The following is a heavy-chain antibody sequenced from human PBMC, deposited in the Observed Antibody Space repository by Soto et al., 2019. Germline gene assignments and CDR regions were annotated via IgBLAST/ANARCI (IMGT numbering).Heavy chain of an antibody. V-gene: IGHV4-4*07. Sequence: PSETLSLTCTVSGDSVSSHYWSWIRQPAGKGLEWLGRLYNDERTNYNPSLKSRVTMSMDTSKNQFSLKLTSVTAADSAVYSCAREPLAHSYFDFWGQGILVTVSS. J-gene: IGHJ4*02. CDR3: AREPLAHSYFDF. CDR1: GDSVSSHY. CDR2: LYNDERT.